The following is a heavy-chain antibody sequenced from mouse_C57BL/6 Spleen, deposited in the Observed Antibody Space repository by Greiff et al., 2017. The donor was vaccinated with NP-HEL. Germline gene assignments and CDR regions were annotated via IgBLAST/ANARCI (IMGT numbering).Heavy chain of an antibody. D-gene: IGHD2-3*01. CDR1: GYTFTSYW. V-gene: IGHV1-55*01. Sequence: QVQLQQPGAELVKPGASVKMSCKASGYTFTSYWITWVKQRPGQGLEWIGDIYPGSGSTNYNEKFKSKATLTVDTSSSTAYMQLSSLTSEDSAVYYCARANDGYYEGWFAYWGQGTLVTVSA. CDR2: IYPGSGST. CDR3: ARANDGYYEGWFAY. J-gene: IGHJ3*01.